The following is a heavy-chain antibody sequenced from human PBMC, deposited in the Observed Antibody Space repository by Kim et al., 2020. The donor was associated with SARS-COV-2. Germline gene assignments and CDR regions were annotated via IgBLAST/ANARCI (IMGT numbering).Heavy chain of an antibody. CDR1: GFSFSSYG. D-gene: IGHD2-2*01. Sequence: GGSLRLSCAASGFSFSSYGMTWVRQAPGKGLQWVSSISSSGTYIYYADSVEGRFTISRDNAKNSVYLQLNSLRADDTAVYYWARDIATKLVDLPLSAAVSYFWGQGTLVTVS. CDR3: ARDIATKLVDLPLSAAVSYF. CDR2: ISSSGTYI. J-gene: IGHJ4*02. V-gene: IGHV3-21*01.